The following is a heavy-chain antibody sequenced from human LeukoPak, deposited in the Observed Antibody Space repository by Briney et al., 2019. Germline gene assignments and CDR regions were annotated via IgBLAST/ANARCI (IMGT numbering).Heavy chain of an antibody. D-gene: IGHD3-22*01. V-gene: IGHV1-46*01. CDR3: ARGVHVRVYDSNPHYGHY. CDR1: GYTFTSYY. CDR2: INPSGGST. J-gene: IGHJ4*02. Sequence: ASVKVSCKASGYTFTSYYMHWVRQAPGQGLEWMGIINPSGGSTNYAQKFQGRVTMTRDTSTSTVYMELTRLRFEDTAFYYCARGVHVRVYDSNPHYGHYWGQGTLVTVSS.